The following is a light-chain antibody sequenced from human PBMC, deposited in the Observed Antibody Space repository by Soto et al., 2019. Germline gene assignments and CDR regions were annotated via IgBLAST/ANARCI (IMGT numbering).Light chain of an antibody. J-gene: IGKJ1*01. CDR3: QQTDSSVWT. CDR1: QTISSW. Sequence: DRQMTRSPSTLSGSVGDRVTITCRASQTISSWLAWYQQKPGKAPKLLIYKASTLKSGVPSRFSGSGSGTEFTLTITSLHPEDFATYYCQQTDSSVWTFGQGTKVDIK. CDR2: KAS. V-gene: IGKV1-5*03.